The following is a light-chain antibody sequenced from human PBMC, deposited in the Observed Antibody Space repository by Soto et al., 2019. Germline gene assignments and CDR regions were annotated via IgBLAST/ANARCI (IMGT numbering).Light chain of an antibody. Sequence: QSVLTQPPSASGTPGQRVTISCSGSSSNIGSNYVYWYQQYPGTAPKLLIYKNNQRPSGVPDRFSGSKSGTSAPLAISGLRSEDEADYYCAAWDDSLSGVLIGGGTKVTVL. V-gene: IGLV1-47*01. CDR1: SSNIGSNY. CDR2: KNN. CDR3: AAWDDSLSGVL. J-gene: IGLJ2*01.